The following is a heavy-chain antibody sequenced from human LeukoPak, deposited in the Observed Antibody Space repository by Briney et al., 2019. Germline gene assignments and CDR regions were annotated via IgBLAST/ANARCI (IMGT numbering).Heavy chain of an antibody. J-gene: IGHJ4*02. CDR3: ARASTPLEPFDY. Sequence: ASVKVSCTASGYTFTSYYMHWVRQAPGQGLEWMGIINPSGGSTSYAQKFQGRVTMTRDTSTSTVYVELSSLRSEDTAVYYCARASTPLEPFDYWGQGTLVTVSS. D-gene: IGHD4-23*01. CDR1: GYTFTSYY. CDR2: INPSGGST. V-gene: IGHV1-46*01.